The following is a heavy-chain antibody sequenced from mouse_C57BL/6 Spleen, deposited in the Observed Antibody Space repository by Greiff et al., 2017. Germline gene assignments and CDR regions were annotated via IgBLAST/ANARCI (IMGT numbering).Heavy chain of an antibody. V-gene: IGHV1-64*01. CDR3: ARQTRYGSSFDY. CDR1: GYTFTSYW. CDR2: IHPNSGST. J-gene: IGHJ2*01. D-gene: IGHD1-1*01. Sequence: QVQLQQPGAELVKPGASVKLSCKASGYTFTSYWMHWVKQRPGQGLEWIGMIHPNSGSTNYNEKFKSKATLTVDKSSSTAYMQLSSLTSEDSAVYYCARQTRYGSSFDYWGQGTTLTVSS.